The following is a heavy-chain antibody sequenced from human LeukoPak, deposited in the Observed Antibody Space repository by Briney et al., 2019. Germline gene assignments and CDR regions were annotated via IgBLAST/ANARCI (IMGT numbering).Heavy chain of an antibody. J-gene: IGHJ3*02. CDR1: GFIVSSNY. D-gene: IGHD3-22*01. CDR2: ISGSGGST. Sequence: GGSLRLSCAASGFIVSSNYMTWVRQAPGKGLEWVSAISGSGGSTYYADSVKGRFTISRDNSKNTLYLQMNSLRAEDTAVYYCAKDPLWLGYYDSSGTRAFDIWGQGTMVTVSS. CDR3: AKDPLWLGYYDSSGTRAFDI. V-gene: IGHV3-23*01.